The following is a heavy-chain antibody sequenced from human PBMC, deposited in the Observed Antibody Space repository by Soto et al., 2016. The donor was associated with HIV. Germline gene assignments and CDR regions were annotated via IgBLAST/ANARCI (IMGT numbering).Heavy chain of an antibody. J-gene: IGHJ3*02. CDR2: INSDGNST. D-gene: IGHD3-9*01. CDR1: GFTFSNYW. CDR3: AREKDDILTGYYFYDVFDI. V-gene: IGHV3-74*01. Sequence: EVQLVESGGGLVQPGGSLRLSCAASGFTFSNYWMHWVRQAPGKGLVWVSRINSDGNSTSYADSVKGRFTISRDNAKNTLYLQMNSLRAEDTAVYYCAREKDDILTGYYFYDVFDIWGQGXMVTVSS.